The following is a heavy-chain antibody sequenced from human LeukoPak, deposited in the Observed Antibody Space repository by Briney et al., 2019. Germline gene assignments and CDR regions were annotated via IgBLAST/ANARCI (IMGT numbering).Heavy chain of an antibody. V-gene: IGHV3-23*01. CDR2: ISDSGANT. CDR3: AKGRWSPDY. D-gene: IGHD1-1*01. J-gene: IGHJ4*02. CDR1: GFTFSSYA. Sequence: GGSLRLSCAASGFTFSSYAMSWVRQAPGKGLEWVSLISDSGANTYYTDSVKGRFTISRDNSKNSLYLQMNSLRADDTAVYYCAKGRWSPDYWGQGTLVTVSS.